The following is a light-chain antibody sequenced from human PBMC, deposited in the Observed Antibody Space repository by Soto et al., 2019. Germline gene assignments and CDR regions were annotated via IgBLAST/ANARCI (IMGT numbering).Light chain of an antibody. CDR1: QDISVY. CDR3: QKFNTAPHT. J-gene: IGKJ5*01. V-gene: IGKV1-27*01. Sequence: DIQMTQSPSSLSASVGDRVTITCRASQDISVYLAWYQQKPGKVPKLLIYSASTLQAGVPSRFSGSGSGTDFTLTISSLQPEDVATYCCQKFNTAPHTFGQGTRLEIK. CDR2: SAS.